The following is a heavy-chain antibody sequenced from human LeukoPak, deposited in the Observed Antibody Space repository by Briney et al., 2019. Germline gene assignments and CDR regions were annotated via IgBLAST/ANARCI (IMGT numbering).Heavy chain of an antibody. CDR1: GFTFSSYS. CDR3: ARDEISYYYDSTQAPGAFDI. V-gene: IGHV3-48*01. J-gene: IGHJ3*02. CDR2: ISSSSSTI. Sequence: GGSLRLSCAASGFTFSSYSMNWVRQAPGKGLEWVSYISSSSSTIYYADSVKGRFTISRDNAKNSLYLQMNSLRAEDTAVYYCARDEISYYYDSTQAPGAFDIWGQGTMVTASS. D-gene: IGHD3-22*01.